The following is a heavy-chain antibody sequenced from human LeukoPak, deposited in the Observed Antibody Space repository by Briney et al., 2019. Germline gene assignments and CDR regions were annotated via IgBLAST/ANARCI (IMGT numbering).Heavy chain of an antibody. V-gene: IGHV1-69*04. D-gene: IGHD1-26*01. CDR1: GGTFSSYA. CDR3: ARSQGGSYYVY. CDR2: IIPILGIA. Sequence: GSSVKVSCKASGGTFSSYAISWVRQAPGQGLEWMGRIIPILGIANYAQKFQGRVTITADKSTSTAYMELSSLRSEDTAVYYCARSQGGSYYVYWGQGTLVTVSS. J-gene: IGHJ4*02.